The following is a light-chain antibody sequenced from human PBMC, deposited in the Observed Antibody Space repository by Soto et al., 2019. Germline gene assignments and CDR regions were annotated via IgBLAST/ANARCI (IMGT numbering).Light chain of an antibody. Sequence: EIVLTQSPGTLSLSPGERATLSCRASQSVSSSYLAWYQQKPSQPPRQLIYGASSRATGIPNRFSGSGSGTDFTITITRLEPEDFAVYYCQHYRTSFGGGTRVEIK. CDR2: GAS. V-gene: IGKV3-20*01. CDR3: QHYRTS. J-gene: IGKJ4*01. CDR1: QSVSSSY.